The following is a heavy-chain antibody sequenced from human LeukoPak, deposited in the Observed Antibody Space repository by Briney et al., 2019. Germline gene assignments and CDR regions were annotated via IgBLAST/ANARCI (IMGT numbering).Heavy chain of an antibody. J-gene: IGHJ2*01. Sequence: PSETLSLTCTVSGGSISSSSYYWGWIRQPPGKGLEWIGSIFYSGSTYYNPSLESRVTISLDTSKNQFSLKLSSVTAADTAVYYCARAHCGGGGCYSWYFGLWGRGTLVTVSS. CDR1: GGSISSSSYY. V-gene: IGHV4-39*07. CDR2: IFYSGST. CDR3: ARAHCGGGGCYSWYFGL. D-gene: IGHD2-15*01.